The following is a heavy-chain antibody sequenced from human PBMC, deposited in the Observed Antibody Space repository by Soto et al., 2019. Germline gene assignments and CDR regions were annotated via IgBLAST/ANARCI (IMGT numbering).Heavy chain of an antibody. V-gene: IGHV5-51*01. CDR2: IYPGDSDT. CDR3: ARRRRGGVAGTGGMDV. D-gene: IGHD6-19*01. CDR1: GYSFTSYW. J-gene: IGHJ6*02. Sequence: GESLKISCKGSGYSFTSYWISWVRQMPGKGLEWMGIIYPGDSDTRYSPSFQGQVTISADKSISTAYLQWSSLKASDTAMYYCARRRRGGVAGTGGMDVWGQGTTVTVSS.